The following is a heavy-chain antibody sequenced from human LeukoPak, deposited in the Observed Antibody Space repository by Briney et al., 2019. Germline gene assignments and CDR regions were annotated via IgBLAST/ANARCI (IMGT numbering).Heavy chain of an antibody. J-gene: IGHJ4*02. CDR1: GGSISSSSFY. Sequence: PSETLSLTCTVSGGSISSSSFYWGWIRQPPGKGLEWIGSIYYSGRPYYNPSLKSRVTISIDTSKNQFSLKLSSVTAADTAVYYCARSFSADYDVLTGYYEWYFDYWGQGTLVTVSS. V-gene: IGHV4-39*07. D-gene: IGHD3-9*01. CDR2: IYYSGRP. CDR3: ARSFSADYDVLTGYYEWYFDY.